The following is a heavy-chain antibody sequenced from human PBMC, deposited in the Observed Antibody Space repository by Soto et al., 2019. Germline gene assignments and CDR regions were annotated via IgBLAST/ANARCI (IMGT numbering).Heavy chain of an antibody. Sequence: EVQLLESGGGLVQPGGSLRLSCAASGFTFINYAMSWVRQAPGKGLEWVSGISGSGGRTYYADSVNGRFTISRDNSKNRQYLQMNSLRAEDTAVYYCAKDSRVTMVRGVIIPPGYWGPGTLVTVSS. V-gene: IGHV3-23*01. CDR3: AKDSRVTMVRGVIIPPGY. CDR1: GFTFINYA. D-gene: IGHD3-10*01. J-gene: IGHJ4*02. CDR2: ISGSGGRT.